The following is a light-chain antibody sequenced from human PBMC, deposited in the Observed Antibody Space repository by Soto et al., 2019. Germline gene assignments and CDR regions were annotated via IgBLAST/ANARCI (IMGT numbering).Light chain of an antibody. Sequence: AIPMTQSPSSLSASVGDRVTITCRASQDIRKDLAWYQQKPGKAPQILIYGASTLQTGVASRFSGSGSATDFTLTISSLQPEDSAAYYCLQDYNYQFTLDQGTKVDIK. CDR3: LQDYNYQFT. V-gene: IGKV1-6*01. CDR1: QDIRKD. J-gene: IGKJ2*01. CDR2: GAS.